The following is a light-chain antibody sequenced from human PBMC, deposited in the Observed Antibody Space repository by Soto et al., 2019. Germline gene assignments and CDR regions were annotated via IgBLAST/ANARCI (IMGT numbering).Light chain of an antibody. V-gene: IGKV3-15*01. Sequence: EIVMPLSLATLSMSTGERATLSRRASQSVSSYLAWYQQKPGQAPRLLIYGASTRATGIPARFSGSGSGTDFTLTISSLQSEDFAVYYCQQYNNWWTFGQGTKVDIK. J-gene: IGKJ1*01. CDR2: GAS. CDR3: QQYNNWWT. CDR1: QSVSSY.